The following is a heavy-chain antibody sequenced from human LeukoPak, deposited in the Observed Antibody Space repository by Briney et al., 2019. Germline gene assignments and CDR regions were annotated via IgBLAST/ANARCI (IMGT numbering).Heavy chain of an antibody. CDR3: ARPSIYCSGGSCKRYFYYFDY. D-gene: IGHD2-15*01. V-gene: IGHV1-2*02. CDR2: INPNSGGT. CDR1: GYTFTGYY. Sequence: GASVKVSCKASGYTFTGYYMHWVQQAPGQGLEWMGWINPNSGGTNYAQKFQGRVTMTRDTSISTAYMELSRLRSDDTAVYYCARPSIYCSGGSCKRYFYYFDYWGQGTLVTVSS. J-gene: IGHJ4*02.